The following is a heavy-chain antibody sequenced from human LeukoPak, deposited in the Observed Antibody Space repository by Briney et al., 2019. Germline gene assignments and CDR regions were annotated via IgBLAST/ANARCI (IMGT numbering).Heavy chain of an antibody. V-gene: IGHV4-61*01. J-gene: IGHJ6*02. D-gene: IGHD6-19*01. Sequence: SETLSLTCTVSGGSVSSGSYYWSWIRQPPGKGLEWIGYIYYSGSTNYNPSLKSRVTISVDTSKNQFSLKLSSVTAADTAVYYCARGREYSSGWYPYYYYGMDVWGQGTTVTVSS. CDR3: ARGREYSSGWYPYYYYGMDV. CDR2: IYYSGST. CDR1: GGSVSSGSYY.